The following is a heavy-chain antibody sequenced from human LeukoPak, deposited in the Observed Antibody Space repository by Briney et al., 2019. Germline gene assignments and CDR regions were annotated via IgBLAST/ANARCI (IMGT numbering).Heavy chain of an antibody. CDR1: GGSISSYF. Sequence: PSETLSLTCTVSGGSISSYFWSWIRQPAGKGLEWIGRIYSSGNTNYNPSLKSRVTMSVDTSKNQFSLKLSSVTAADTAVYYCARLDGKVEMAIDYWGQGTLVTVSS. J-gene: IGHJ4*02. V-gene: IGHV4-4*07. CDR2: IYSSGNT. CDR3: ARLDGKVEMAIDY. D-gene: IGHD5-24*01.